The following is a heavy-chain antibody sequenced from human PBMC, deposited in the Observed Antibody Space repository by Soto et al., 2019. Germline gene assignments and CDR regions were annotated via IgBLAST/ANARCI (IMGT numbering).Heavy chain of an antibody. Sequence: EVQLVQSGAEVKKPGESLKISCKGSGYSFTSYWIGWVRQMPGKGLEWMGIIYPGDSDTRYSPSFQGQVTISADKSISTAYLQWSSLKASDTAMYYCARRGGYCGGDCIGPWSGYYYYGMDVWGQGTTVTVSS. CDR3: ARRGGYCGGDCIGPWSGYYYYGMDV. CDR2: IYPGDSDT. D-gene: IGHD2-21*02. J-gene: IGHJ6*02. CDR1: GYSFTSYW. V-gene: IGHV5-51*01.